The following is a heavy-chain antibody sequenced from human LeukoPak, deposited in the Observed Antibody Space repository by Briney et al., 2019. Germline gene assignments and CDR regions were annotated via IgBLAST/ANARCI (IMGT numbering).Heavy chain of an antibody. D-gene: IGHD2-2*01. Sequence: ASVKVSCKASGYTFTSYGISWVRQAPGQGLEWMGWISAYNGNTNYTQKLQGRVTMTTGTSTSTAYMELRSLRSGDTAVYYCARDLARVIPAATTFDYWGQGTLVTVSS. CDR1: GYTFTSYG. CDR2: ISAYNGNT. J-gene: IGHJ4*02. CDR3: ARDLARVIPAATTFDY. V-gene: IGHV1-18*01.